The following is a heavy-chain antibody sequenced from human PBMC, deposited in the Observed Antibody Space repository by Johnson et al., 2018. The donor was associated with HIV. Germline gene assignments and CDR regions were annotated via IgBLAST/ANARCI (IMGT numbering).Heavy chain of an antibody. CDR1: GFTSGDYS. V-gene: IGHV3-49*04. CDR3: SSRPHGSGRPLDI. CDR2: IRSKAYGGTP. Sequence: VQLVESGGGLVQTGRSLRLSCIGFGFTSGDYSMNWVRQAPGRGLEWVGFIRSKAYGGTPEYAASVKGRFTISGDESRNIAYLQMDSLKTEDTAVYYCSSRPHGSGRPLDIWGQWTLVTVSS. J-gene: IGHJ3*02. D-gene: IGHD3-10*01.